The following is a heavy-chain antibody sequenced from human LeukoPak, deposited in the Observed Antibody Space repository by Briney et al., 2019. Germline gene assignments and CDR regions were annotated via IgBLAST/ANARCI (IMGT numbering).Heavy chain of an antibody. Sequence: PSETLSLTCTVSGGSISRGGDYWTWIRQPPGKGLEWIGYIYSSGSANYNPSLKSRVIISGDTSKNQISLNLTSVTAADTAVYFCARHRDYYDTWGHGTLVTVSS. V-gene: IGHV4-61*08. CDR2: IYSSGSA. J-gene: IGHJ4*01. D-gene: IGHD3-22*01. CDR1: GGSISRGGDY. CDR3: ARHRDYYDT.